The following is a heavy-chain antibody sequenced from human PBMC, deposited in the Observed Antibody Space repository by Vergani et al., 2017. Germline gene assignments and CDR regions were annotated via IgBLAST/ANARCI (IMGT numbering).Heavy chain of an antibody. J-gene: IGHJ6*03. CDR3: ARVNTETNGQLFYYYYMDV. CDR2: IDHTGRP. D-gene: IGHD4-11*01. CDR1: GGSFTSYH. Sequence: QVQLQQWGGGLLKPSETLSLTCVVNGGSFTSYHWTWIRQSPGEGLEWVGDIDHTGRPDYNPSLKSRLTMSVDKSRNQFSRNLNSATATDTAIYFCARVNTETNGQLFYYYYMDVWGQGAAVTVS. V-gene: IGHV4-34*01.